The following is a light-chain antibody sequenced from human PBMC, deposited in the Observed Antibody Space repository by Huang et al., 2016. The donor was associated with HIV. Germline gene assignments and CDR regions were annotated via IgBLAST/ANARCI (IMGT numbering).Light chain of an antibody. J-gene: IGKJ1*01. CDR3: QQYNSHPGT. Sequence: DIQMTQSPPTLSRSVGDRVTITCRASQSISSWLAWYQQKPGKAPKLLIYEASKLQRGVPSRLSGRRSGTEFTLTISSLQPDDFATYYCQQYNSHPGTFGLGTKVEMK. CDR2: EAS. CDR1: QSISSW. V-gene: IGKV1-5*03.